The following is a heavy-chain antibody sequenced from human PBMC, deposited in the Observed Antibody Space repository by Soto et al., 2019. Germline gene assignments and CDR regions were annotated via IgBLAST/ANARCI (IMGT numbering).Heavy chain of an antibody. Sequence: EVPLLESGGGLVQPGGSLRLSCAASGFTFSSYAMSWVRQAPGKGLEWVSSISGSGGSTYYADSVKGRFTISRDNSKNTLDLQMNSLRAEDTAVYYCAKDAYNYGRAHDYWGQGTLVTVSS. CDR2: ISGSGGST. V-gene: IGHV3-23*01. D-gene: IGHD5-18*01. CDR1: GFTFSSYA. CDR3: AKDAYNYGRAHDY. J-gene: IGHJ4*02.